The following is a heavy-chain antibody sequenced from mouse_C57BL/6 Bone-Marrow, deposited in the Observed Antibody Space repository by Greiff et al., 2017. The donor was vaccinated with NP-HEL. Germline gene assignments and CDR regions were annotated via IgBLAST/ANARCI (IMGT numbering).Heavy chain of an antibody. V-gene: IGHV10-1*01. CDR3: VRQFITTVVATNAMDY. CDR1: GFSFNTYA. CDR2: IRSKSNNYAT. D-gene: IGHD1-1*01. Sequence: EVKVVESGGGLVRPKGSLKLSCAASGFSFNTYAMNWVRQAPGQGLEWVARIRSKSNNYATYYADSVKDRFTISRDDSESMLYLQMNNLKTEDTAMYYCVRQFITTVVATNAMDYWGQGTSVTVSS. J-gene: IGHJ4*01.